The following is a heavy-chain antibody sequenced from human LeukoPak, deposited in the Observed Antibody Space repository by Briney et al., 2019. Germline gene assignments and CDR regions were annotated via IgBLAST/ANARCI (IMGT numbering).Heavy chain of an antibody. CDR3: AKCPRDYGAEYYFDY. CDR1: GFTFSSYA. J-gene: IGHJ4*02. CDR2: ISGSGGST. Sequence: GGSLRLSCAASGFTFSSYAMSWVRQAPGKGLEWVSAISGSGGSTYYADSVKGRFTISRDNSKNTLYLQMNSLRAEDTAVYYCAKCPRDYGAEYYFDYWGQGTLVTVSS. V-gene: IGHV3-23*01. D-gene: IGHD4-17*01.